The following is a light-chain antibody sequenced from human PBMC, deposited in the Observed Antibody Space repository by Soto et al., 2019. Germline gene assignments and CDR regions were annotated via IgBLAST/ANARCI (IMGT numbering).Light chain of an antibody. CDR3: QQYGTSPQT. CDR2: GAS. V-gene: IGKV3-15*01. J-gene: IGKJ1*01. CDR1: QSVSSN. Sequence: EIVMTQSPATLSVSPGERATLSCRASQSVSSNFAWYQQKPGQAPRVLIYGASTRATGIPARFSGSGSGTEFTLTISSLQSEDFAVYYCQQYGTSPQTFGQGTKVDIK.